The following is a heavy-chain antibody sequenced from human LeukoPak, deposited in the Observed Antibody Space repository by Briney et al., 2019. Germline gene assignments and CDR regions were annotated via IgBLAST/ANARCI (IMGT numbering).Heavy chain of an antibody. V-gene: IGHV1-8*03. CDR3: ARGPSGHYYYYMDV. CDR1: GYTFTSYD. J-gene: IGHJ6*03. Sequence: ASVKVSCKASGYTFTSYDINWVRQATGQGLGWMGWMNPNSGDTGYAQKFQGRVTITRNSSVSTAYMELSSLRSDDTAVYYCARGPSGHYYYYMDVWGKGTTVTVSS. CDR2: MNPNSGDT. D-gene: IGHD2-15*01.